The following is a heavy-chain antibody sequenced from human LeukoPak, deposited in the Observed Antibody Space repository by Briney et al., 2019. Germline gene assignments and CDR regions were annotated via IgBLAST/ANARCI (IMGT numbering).Heavy chain of an antibody. V-gene: IGHV3-9*03. J-gene: IGHJ2*01. CDR2: ISWNSGSI. CDR1: GFTFDDYA. CDR3: AKSSDFWSGPYWYFDL. D-gene: IGHD3-3*01. Sequence: SLRLSCAASGFTFDDYAMHWVRQAPGKGLEWVSGISWNSGSIGYADSVKGRFTISRDNAKNSLYLQMNSLRAEDMALYYCAKSSDFWSGPYWYFDLWGRGTLVTVSS.